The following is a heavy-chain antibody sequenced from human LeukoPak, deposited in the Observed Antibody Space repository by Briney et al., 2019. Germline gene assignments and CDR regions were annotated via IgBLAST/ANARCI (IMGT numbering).Heavy chain of an antibody. Sequence: PSETLSLTCAVYGGSFSGYYWNWIRQPPGKGLEWIGEINHSGSTNYNPSLKSRVTISVDTSKNQFSLKLSSVTAADTAVYYCAREWEDCSSTSCAFRGGDYYYGMDVWGQGTTVTVSS. CDR2: INHSGST. CDR1: GGSFSGYY. CDR3: AREWEDCSSTSCAFRGGDYYYGMDV. D-gene: IGHD2-2*01. J-gene: IGHJ6*02. V-gene: IGHV4-34*01.